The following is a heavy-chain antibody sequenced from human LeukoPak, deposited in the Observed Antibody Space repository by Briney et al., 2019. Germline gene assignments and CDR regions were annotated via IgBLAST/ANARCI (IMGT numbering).Heavy chain of an antibody. CDR1: GFPFSSYA. Sequence: GSLRPSCGAPGFPFSSYALGWGRPAPGEGVGGVFGFCGSGDNTYYADSVKGRFTISRDNSKNTLYVQVNSLGTEDTAAYYCAKGSYYDSSGSFYFDYWGQGTLVTVSS. J-gene: IGHJ4*02. V-gene: IGHV3-23*01. CDR2: FCGSGDNT. CDR3: AKGSYYDSSGSFYFDY. D-gene: IGHD3-22*01.